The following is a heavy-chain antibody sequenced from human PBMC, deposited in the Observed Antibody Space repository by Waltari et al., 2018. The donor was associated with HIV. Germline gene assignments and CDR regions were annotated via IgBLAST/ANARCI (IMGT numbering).Heavy chain of an antibody. J-gene: IGHJ6*02. D-gene: IGHD2-2*02. CDR3: ASPSIRAGMDV. CDR1: GFTFSNFW. V-gene: IGHV3-7*01. Sequence: EVQLVESGGGLVQPGGSLRLSCAASGFTFSNFWMSWVRQAPGEGLEGLANIKQDGSEKYCVDSGKGRFTISRDNAKNSLYLQMNSLRAEDTAVYYCASPSIRAGMDVWGQGTTVTVSS. CDR2: IKQDGSEK.